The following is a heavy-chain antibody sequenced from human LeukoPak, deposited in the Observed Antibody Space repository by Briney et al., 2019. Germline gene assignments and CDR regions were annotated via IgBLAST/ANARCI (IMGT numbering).Heavy chain of an antibody. Sequence: SETLSLTCAVSGGSISSDIWWSWVRPPPGKGLEWIGIIYYSGSTYYNPSLKSRVTISVDTSKNQFSLKLSSVTAADTAVYYCGRGMVRGVIVDYWGQGTLVTVSS. V-gene: IGHV4-4*02. CDR3: GRGMVRGVIVDY. D-gene: IGHD3-10*01. CDR1: GGSISSDIW. CDR2: IYYSGST. J-gene: IGHJ4*02.